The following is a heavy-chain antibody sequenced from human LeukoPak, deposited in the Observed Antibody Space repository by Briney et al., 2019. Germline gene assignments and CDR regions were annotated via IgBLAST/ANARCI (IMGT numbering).Heavy chain of an antibody. Sequence: ASVKVSCKASGYTFTGYYMHWVRQAPGQGLEWMGWINPNSGGTNYAQKFQGRVTITRDTSASTAYMELSSLRSEDTAVYYCARGLITMVRGVIRWNAFDIWGQGTMVTVSS. CDR2: INPNSGGT. CDR3: ARGLITMVRGVIRWNAFDI. J-gene: IGHJ3*02. CDR1: GYTFTGYY. V-gene: IGHV1-2*02. D-gene: IGHD3-10*01.